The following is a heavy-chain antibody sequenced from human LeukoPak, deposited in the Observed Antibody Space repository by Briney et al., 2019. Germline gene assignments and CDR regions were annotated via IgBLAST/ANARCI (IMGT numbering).Heavy chain of an antibody. CDR3: ARVPYDDVWGSYRLHYFDY. J-gene: IGHJ4*02. CDR1: GGSISSYY. D-gene: IGHD3-16*02. Sequence: PSETLSLTCTVSGGSISSYYWSWIRQHPGKGLEWIGYIYYSGSTNYNPSLKSRVTISVDTSKNQFSLKLSSVTAADTAVYYCARVPYDDVWGSYRLHYFDYWGQGTLVTVSS. CDR2: IYYSGST. V-gene: IGHV4-59*01.